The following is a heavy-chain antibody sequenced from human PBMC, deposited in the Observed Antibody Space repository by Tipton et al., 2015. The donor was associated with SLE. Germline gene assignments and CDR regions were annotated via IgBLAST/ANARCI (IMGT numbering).Heavy chain of an antibody. V-gene: IGHV4-61*08. J-gene: IGHJ4*02. CDR3: AREAQAVGYFDY. CDR1: GGSISSGGYY. CDR2: IYYSGST. Sequence: TLSLTCTVSGGSISSGGYYWSWIRQHPGKGLEWIGYIYYSGSTNYNPSLKSRVTISVDTSKNQFSLKLSSVTAADTAVYYCAREAQAVGYFDYWGQGTLVTVSS. D-gene: IGHD3-10*01.